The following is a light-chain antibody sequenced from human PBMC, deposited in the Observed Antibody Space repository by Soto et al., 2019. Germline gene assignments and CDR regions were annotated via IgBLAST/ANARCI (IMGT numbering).Light chain of an antibody. Sequence: QSALTQPPSASGTPGQRVTISCSGSSSKIGSNSVNWYQQLPGAAPKHLIYSNNQRPSGVPDRFSGSKSGTSASLAISGLQSEDEADYYCAAWDDSLNGREVFGTGTKVTVL. J-gene: IGLJ1*01. CDR3: AAWDDSLNGREV. CDR2: SNN. CDR1: SSKIGSNS. V-gene: IGLV1-44*01.